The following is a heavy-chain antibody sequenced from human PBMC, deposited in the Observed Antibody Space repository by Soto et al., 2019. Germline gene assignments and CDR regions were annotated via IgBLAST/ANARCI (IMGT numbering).Heavy chain of an antibody. J-gene: IGHJ4*02. CDR1: GYIFTSYW. CDR2: IYPGDSDT. D-gene: IGHD3-22*01. V-gene: IGHV5-51*01. CDR3: ARLDHDSSYYLKGLDY. Sequence: PGESLKISCKASGYIFTSYWIAWVRLMPGKGLEWMGIIYPGDSDTRYSPSFQGQVTISADKSISTAYLQWSSLKASDTAMYYCARLDHDSSYYLKGLDYWGLGTLVTVSS.